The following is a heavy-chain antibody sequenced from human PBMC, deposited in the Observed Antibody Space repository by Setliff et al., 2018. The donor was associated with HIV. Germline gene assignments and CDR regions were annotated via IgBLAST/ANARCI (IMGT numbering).Heavy chain of an antibody. CDR3: ARVGNNRLQFFDH. J-gene: IGHJ4*02. V-gene: IGHV1-3*01. CDR2: INAGNGNR. CDR1: GYTFKSYD. Sequence: ASVKVSCKTSGYTFKSYDINWVRQAPGQRPEWMARINAGNGNREYSPKFQGRVTITADTSASTMYMELSSLRSEDTAVYYCARVGNNRLQFFDHWGRGTLVTVSS. D-gene: IGHD5-12*01.